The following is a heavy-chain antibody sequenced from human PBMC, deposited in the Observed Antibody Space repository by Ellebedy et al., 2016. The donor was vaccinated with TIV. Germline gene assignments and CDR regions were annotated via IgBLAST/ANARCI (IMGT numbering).Heavy chain of an antibody. J-gene: IGHJ4*02. Sequence: MPSETLSLTCAVYGGSFSAYYWTWIRQPPGKGLEWIGEINHSGSTNYNPSLKGRVTISVDTSKNQFSLKLSSVTAADTAVYYCGRGGTTPGDYTDYWGQGTLVTVSS. D-gene: IGHD4-17*01. CDR1: GGSFSAYY. V-gene: IGHV4-34*01. CDR3: GRGGTTPGDYTDY. CDR2: INHSGST.